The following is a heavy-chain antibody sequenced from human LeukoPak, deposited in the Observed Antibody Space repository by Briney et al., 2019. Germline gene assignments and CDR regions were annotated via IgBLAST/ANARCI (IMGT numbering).Heavy chain of an antibody. J-gene: IGHJ3*02. D-gene: IGHD3-10*01. Sequence: SETLSLTCAVYGGSFSGYYWSWIRQPPGKGLEWIGEINHSGSTNYNPSLKSRVTISVDTSKNQFSLKLSSVTAADTAVYYCARHGDPDVLLWCESDAFDIWGQGTMVTVSS. CDR1: GGSFSGYY. V-gene: IGHV4-34*01. CDR3: ARHGDPDVLLWCESDAFDI. CDR2: INHSGST.